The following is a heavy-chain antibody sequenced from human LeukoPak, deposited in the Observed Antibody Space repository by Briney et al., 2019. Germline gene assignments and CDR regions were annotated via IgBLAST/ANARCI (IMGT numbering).Heavy chain of an antibody. CDR2: INSDGSST. J-gene: IGHJ4*02. V-gene: IGHV3-74*01. D-gene: IGHD3-10*01. CDR3: AKDRRSGLLWFGELFSYFDY. Sequence: GGSLRLSCAASGFTLSSYWMHWVRQAPGKGLVWVSRINSDGSSTTYADSVKGRFTISRDNAKNTLYLQMNSLRAEDTAVYYCAKDRRSGLLWFGELFSYFDYWGQGTLVTVSS. CDR1: GFTLSSYW.